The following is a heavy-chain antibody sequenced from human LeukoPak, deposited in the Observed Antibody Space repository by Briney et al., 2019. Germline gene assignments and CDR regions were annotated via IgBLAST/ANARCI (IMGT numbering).Heavy chain of an antibody. CDR2: IKPDGSEK. J-gene: IGHJ4*02. D-gene: IGHD2-21*02. V-gene: IGHV3-7*01. CDR1: GFIFSGYW. CDR3: AKDLERHIVVVTASAVDY. Sequence: GGSLRLSCAASGFIFSGYWMSWVRQAPGKGLEWVANIKPDGSEKYSVDSVKGRFTISRDNSKNTLYLQMNSLRAEDTAVYYCAKDLERHIVVVTASAVDYWGQGTLVTVSS.